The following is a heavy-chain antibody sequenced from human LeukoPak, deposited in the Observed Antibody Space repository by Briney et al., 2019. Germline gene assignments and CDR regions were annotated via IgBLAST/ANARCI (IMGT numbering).Heavy chain of an antibody. D-gene: IGHD2-2*01. CDR3: VQDSYAISSSGSTFAS. Sequence: GGSLRLSCTVSGFIFEDYAMHWVRHVPGKGLEWVSSITSNSGYVAYADSVKGRFSISRDNAKNSLYLQMNSLRTEDMAVYYCVQDSYAISSSGSTFASWGQGTLVTVSS. CDR2: ITSNSGYV. V-gene: IGHV3-9*03. CDR1: GFIFEDYA. J-gene: IGHJ4*02.